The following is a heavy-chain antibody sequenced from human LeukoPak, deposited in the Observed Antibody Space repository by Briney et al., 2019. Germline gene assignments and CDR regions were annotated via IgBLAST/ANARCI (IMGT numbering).Heavy chain of an antibody. V-gene: IGHV3-7*05. J-gene: IGHJ4*02. CDR2: INPNGNEK. CDR1: EFTFSTYW. D-gene: IGHD6-25*01. CDR3: AREATSSSGWYIDY. Sequence: GGSLRLSCAASEFTFSTYWMTWVRQAPGEGLVWVANINPNGNEKYYVDSVKGRFTISRDNSKNTVSLQIHSLRAGATAVYYCAREATSSSGWYIDYWGQGTLVAVSS.